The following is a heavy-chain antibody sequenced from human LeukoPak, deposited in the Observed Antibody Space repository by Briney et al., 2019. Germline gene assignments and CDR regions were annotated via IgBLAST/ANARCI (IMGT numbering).Heavy chain of an antibody. J-gene: IGHJ2*01. V-gene: IGHV4-59*01. Sequence: SETLSLTCTVSGGSISSYYWSWIRQPPGKGLEWIGYIYYSGSTNYNPSLESRVTISVDTSKNQFSLKLSSVTAVDTAEYYCARAGVGSNPNSYWYFDLWGRGTLVTVSS. CDR3: ARAGVGSNPNSYWYFDL. CDR2: IYYSGST. D-gene: IGHD3-3*01. CDR1: GGSISSYY.